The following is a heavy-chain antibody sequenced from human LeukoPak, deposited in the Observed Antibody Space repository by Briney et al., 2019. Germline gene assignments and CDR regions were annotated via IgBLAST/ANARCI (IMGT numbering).Heavy chain of an antibody. J-gene: IGHJ4*02. CDR2: IYTSGST. CDR3: AALRPFSTSYYFDY. D-gene: IGHD2/OR15-2a*01. V-gene: IGHV4-4*07. Sequence: SETLSLTCTVSGGSISSYYWSWLRQPAGKGLEWLGRIYTSGSTNYNPSLKSRVTMSVDTSKNQFSLKLSSVTAADTAVYYCAALRPFSTSYYFDYWGQGTLVTVSS. CDR1: GGSISSYY.